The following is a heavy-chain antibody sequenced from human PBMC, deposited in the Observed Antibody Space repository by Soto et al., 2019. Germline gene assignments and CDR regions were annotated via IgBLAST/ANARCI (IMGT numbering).Heavy chain of an antibody. CDR3: AKAASGGWFDLDY. CDR1: GFTFTNYA. J-gene: IGHJ4*02. V-gene: IGHV3-23*01. Sequence: EVQLLESGGGLVQPGGSLRLSCAASGFTFTNYAVSWVRQAPGEGLEWVSAISGSGGSTYQADSVKGRFTISRDSSKNTLYLQMNSLRAEDTAMYYCAKAASGGWFDLDYWGQGTLVTVSS. D-gene: IGHD2-15*01. CDR2: ISGSGGST.